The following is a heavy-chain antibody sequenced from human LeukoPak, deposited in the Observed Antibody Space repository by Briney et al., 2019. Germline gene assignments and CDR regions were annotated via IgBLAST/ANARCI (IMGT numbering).Heavy chain of an antibody. CDR2: IYYSGST. D-gene: IGHD6-13*01. V-gene: IGHV4-59*01. CDR1: GGSISSYY. J-gene: IGHJ6*02. CDR3: ARALAATADLYYYYGMDV. Sequence: SETLSLTCTVSGGSISSYYWSWIRQPPGKGLEWIGYIYYSGSTNYNPSLKRRGTISVDTSKNQFSLKLSSVTAADTAVYYCARALAATADLYYYYGMDVRGQGTTATAS.